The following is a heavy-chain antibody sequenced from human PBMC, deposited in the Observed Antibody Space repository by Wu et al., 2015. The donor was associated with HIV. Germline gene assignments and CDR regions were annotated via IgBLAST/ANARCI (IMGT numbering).Heavy chain of an antibody. Sequence: QVQLVQSGAEVKKPGSSVKVSCKASGGSFRHYAFSWVRQAPGQGLEWMGGIIPVFGSTDFALKFHGRVTLTADESTSTSYMELNSLRPEDSAVYFCAKGNYYGSQTYHRDYYYYIDVWGKGTTVTVSS. CDR1: GGSFRHYA. J-gene: IGHJ6*03. D-gene: IGHD3-10*01. V-gene: IGHV1-69*12. CDR3: AKGNYYGSQTYHRDYYYYIDV. CDR2: IIPVFGST.